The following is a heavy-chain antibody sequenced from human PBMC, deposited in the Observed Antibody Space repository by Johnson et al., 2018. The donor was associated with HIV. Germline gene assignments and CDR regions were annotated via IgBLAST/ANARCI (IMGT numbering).Heavy chain of an antibody. V-gene: IGHV3-7*03. J-gene: IGHJ3*01. Sequence: VQLVESGGGLVQPGGSLRLSCAASGFTFSSYWMSWVRQAPGKGLEWVANIKQDGSERYYADSVKGRFTISRANPKNSLYLQMDSLRPEDTALYYCVRGGLGYQNFHDRFDVWGQGTVVTVSS. CDR2: IKQDGSER. D-gene: IGHD3-16*02. CDR1: GFTFSSYW. CDR3: VRGGLGYQNFHDRFDV.